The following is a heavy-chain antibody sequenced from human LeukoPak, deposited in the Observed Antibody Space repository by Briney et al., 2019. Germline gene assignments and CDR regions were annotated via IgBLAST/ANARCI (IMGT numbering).Heavy chain of an antibody. CDR1: GGSVSSYY. D-gene: IGHD2-21*02. Sequence: SETLSLTCTVSGGSVSSYYWSWIRQTPGKGLEWIGYMSYSGRTDYGPSLKSRVTMSVDTSKNQFSLKMSYVTAADTGVYYCARGYCRDDICQVFPYWGQGTLVTVSS. V-gene: IGHV4-59*02. J-gene: IGHJ4*02. CDR3: ARGYCRDDICQVFPY. CDR2: MSYSGRT.